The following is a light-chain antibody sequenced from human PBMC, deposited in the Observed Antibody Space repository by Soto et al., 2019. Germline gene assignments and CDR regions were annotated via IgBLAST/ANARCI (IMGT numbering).Light chain of an antibody. CDR1: QSVSSSY. J-gene: IGKJ1*01. V-gene: IGKV3-20*01. Sequence: EIVLTQSPGTLSLSPGERATLSCRASQSVSSSYLAWYQQKPGQAPRLLIYGASSRATGIPDRFSGSGSGTDFTLTISRLEPEDFAVYYCHYLDDSPPWTFGQGTKVDIK. CDR2: GAS. CDR3: HYLDDSPPWT.